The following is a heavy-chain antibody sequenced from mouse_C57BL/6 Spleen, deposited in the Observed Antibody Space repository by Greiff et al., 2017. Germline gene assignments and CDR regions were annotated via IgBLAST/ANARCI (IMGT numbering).Heavy chain of an antibody. CDR1: GYTFTSYW. J-gene: IGHJ3*01. V-gene: IGHV1-55*01. D-gene: IGHD2-4*01. CDR3: ARRTVIYYDYDHAY. CDR2: MYPGSGRT. Sequence: QVQLQQPGAELVKPGASVKMSCKASGYTFTSYWITWVKQRPGQGLEWIGDMYPGSGRTNYNEKFKSKATLTVDTSSSTAYMQLISLTSGDSAVYYCARRTVIYYDYDHAYWGQGTLVTVSA.